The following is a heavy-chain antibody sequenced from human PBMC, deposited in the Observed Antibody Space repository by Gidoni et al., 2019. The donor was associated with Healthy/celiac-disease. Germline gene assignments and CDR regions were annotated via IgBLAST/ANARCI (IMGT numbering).Heavy chain of an antibody. D-gene: IGHD1-26*01. Sequence: QVQLVESGGGVVQPGRSLRLSCAASGFPFSSYGMHWVRQAPGKGLEWVAVISYDGSNKYYADSVKGRFTISRDNSKNTLYLQMNSLRAEDTAVYYCAKSKVGATSLGWFDPWGQGTLVTVSS. J-gene: IGHJ5*02. CDR1: GFPFSSYG. V-gene: IGHV3-30*18. CDR3: AKSKVGATSLGWFDP. CDR2: ISYDGSNK.